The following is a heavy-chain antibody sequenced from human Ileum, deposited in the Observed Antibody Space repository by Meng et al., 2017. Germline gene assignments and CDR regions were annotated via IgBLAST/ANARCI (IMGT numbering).Heavy chain of an antibody. V-gene: IGHV6-1*01. CDR3: ARGGGSYYHFDY. D-gene: IGHD1-26*01. CDR2: TYYRSKWFN. Sequence: QVQLPQSGPGLAKPSQTLSLTCAICGDSVSSNSAAWNWIRQSPSRGLEWLGRTYYRSKWFNEYAVSVKSRITINPDTSENQFSLQLNSVTPEDAAVYYCARGGGSYYHFDYWGQGTLVTVSS. J-gene: IGHJ4*02. CDR1: GDSVSSNSAA.